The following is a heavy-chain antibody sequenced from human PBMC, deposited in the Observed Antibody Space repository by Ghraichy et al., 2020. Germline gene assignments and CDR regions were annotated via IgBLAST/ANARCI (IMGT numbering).Heavy chain of an antibody. CDR1: GGSISSYY. CDR2: IYYSGST. Sequence: SETLSLTCTVSGGSISSYYWSGIRQPPGKGLEWIGYIYYSGSTNYNPSLKSRVTISVDTSKNQFSLKLSSVTAADTAVYYCARAGGQLEYYYYYGMDVWGQGTTVTVSS. D-gene: IGHD2-2*01. V-gene: IGHV4-59*01. CDR3: ARAGGQLEYYYYYGMDV. J-gene: IGHJ6*02.